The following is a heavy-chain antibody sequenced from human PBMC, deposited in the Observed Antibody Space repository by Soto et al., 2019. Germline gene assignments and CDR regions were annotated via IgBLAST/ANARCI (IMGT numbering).Heavy chain of an antibody. CDR2: ISGSGGST. Sequence: GSLRLSCAASGFTFSSYAMSWVRQAPGKGLEWVSAISGSGGSTYYADSVKGRFTISRDNSKNTLYLQMNSLRAEDTAVYYCAKATYYYDSSGYYPFDYWGQGTLVTVSS. V-gene: IGHV3-23*01. D-gene: IGHD3-22*01. CDR1: GFTFSSYA. CDR3: AKATYYYDSSGYYPFDY. J-gene: IGHJ4*02.